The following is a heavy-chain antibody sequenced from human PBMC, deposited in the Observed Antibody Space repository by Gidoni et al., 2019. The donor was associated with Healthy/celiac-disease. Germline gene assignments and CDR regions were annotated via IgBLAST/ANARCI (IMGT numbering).Heavy chain of an antibody. D-gene: IGHD6-13*01. CDR3: ARFSRAAAYVN. V-gene: IGHV4-34*01. CDR2: INHSGST. J-gene: IGHJ4*02. CDR1: GGSFSGYY. Sequence: QVQLQQWGAGLFKPSETLSLTCAVYGGSFSGYYWSWIRQPPGKGLEWIGEINHSGSTNYNPSLKSRVTISVDTSKNQFSLKLSSVTAADTAVYYCARFSRAAAYVNWGQGTLVTVSS.